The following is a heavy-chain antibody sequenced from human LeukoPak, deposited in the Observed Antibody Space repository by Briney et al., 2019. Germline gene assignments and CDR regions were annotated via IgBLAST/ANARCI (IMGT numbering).Heavy chain of an antibody. CDR3: ARHDNDDDFDY. D-gene: IGHD3-16*01. Sequence: ASVKVSCKASGYTFTSYGISWLRQVPGQGLEWMGWINMYTANPACAQGFTERFVFSLDTSVSTAYLEISNLKAEDTAVYYCARHDNDDDFDYWGQGTLVTVSS. J-gene: IGHJ4*02. CDR1: GYTFTSYG. CDR2: INMYTANP. V-gene: IGHV7-4-1*02.